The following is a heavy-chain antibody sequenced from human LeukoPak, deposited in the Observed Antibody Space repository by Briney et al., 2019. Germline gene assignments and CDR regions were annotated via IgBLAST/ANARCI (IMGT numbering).Heavy chain of an antibody. CDR3: SGGSIYYYYGMDV. Sequence: GGSLRLSCAASGFTFSSYSMNWVRQAPGKGLEWVSSISSSSSYIYYADSVKGRFTISRDNAKNSLYLQMNSLRAEDTAVYSCSGGSIYYYYGMDVWGQGTTVTVSS. J-gene: IGHJ6*02. CDR1: GFTFSSYS. CDR2: ISSSSSYI. V-gene: IGHV3-21*01. D-gene: IGHD2-15*01.